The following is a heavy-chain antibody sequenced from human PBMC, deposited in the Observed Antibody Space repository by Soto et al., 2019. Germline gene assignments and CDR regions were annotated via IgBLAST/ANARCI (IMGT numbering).Heavy chain of an antibody. V-gene: IGHV4-34*01. CDR2: INHSGST. J-gene: IGHJ6*02. CDR3: ARGPVTMVRGVRYYYYYGMDV. CDR1: GWTFSGYY. D-gene: IGHD3-10*01. Sequence: SETLSLTCAVYGWTFSGYYWNWIRPPPGKGLEWIGEINHSGSTNYNPSLKSRVTISVDTSKNQYSLKLSSVTAADTAVYYCARGPVTMVRGVRYYYYYGMDVWGQGTTVTVSS.